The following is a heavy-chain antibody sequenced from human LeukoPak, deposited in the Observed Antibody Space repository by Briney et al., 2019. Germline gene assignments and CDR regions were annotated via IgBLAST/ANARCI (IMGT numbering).Heavy chain of an antibody. V-gene: IGHV4-59*01. CDR2: IYYSGST. Sequence: PSETLSLTCTVSGGSISSYYWSWIRQPPGKGLGWIGYIYYSGSTNYNPSLKSRVTISVDTSKNQFSLKLSSVTAADTAVYYCARRTYYYYGMDVWGQGTTVTVSS. J-gene: IGHJ6*02. CDR1: GGSISSYY. CDR3: ARRTYYYYGMDV.